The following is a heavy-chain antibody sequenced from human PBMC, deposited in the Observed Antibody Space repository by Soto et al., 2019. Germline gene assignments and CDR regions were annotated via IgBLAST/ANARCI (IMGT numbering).Heavy chain of an antibody. D-gene: IGHD2-2*01. CDR3: AKEYCDSSRCYLPDY. J-gene: IGHJ4*02. CDR1: GYTFTSYG. Sequence: ASVKVSCKASGYTFTSYGISWVRQAPGQGLEWMGWIHAKNGNTKDARKFQGRVTMTTDASTSTAYMELRSLRSDDTAVYYCAKEYCDSSRCYLPDYWGQGALVTVSS. CDR2: IHAKNGNT. V-gene: IGHV1-18*01.